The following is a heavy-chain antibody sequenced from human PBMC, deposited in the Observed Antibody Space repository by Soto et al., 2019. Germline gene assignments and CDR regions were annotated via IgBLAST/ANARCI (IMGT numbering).Heavy chain of an antibody. CDR2: ISVYNGNT. V-gene: IGHV1-18*01. CDR1: DYTFTSYC. Sequence: ASVNVSCKASDYTFTSYCIIWVRQAPGQGLEWIGWISVYNGNTNYAQKFRGRVTMTTDISTTTAYMEMRSLRSDDTAVYYCARSGSSWNLREFDYWGQGTLVTVSS. J-gene: IGHJ4*02. CDR3: ARSGSSWNLREFDY. D-gene: IGHD6-13*01.